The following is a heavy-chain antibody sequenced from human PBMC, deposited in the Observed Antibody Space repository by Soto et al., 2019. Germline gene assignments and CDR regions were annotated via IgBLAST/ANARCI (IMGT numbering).Heavy chain of an antibody. D-gene: IGHD3-22*01. CDR1: GYTFTSYG. CDR2: ISAYNGNT. Sequence: GASVKVSCKASGYTFTSYGISWVRQAPGQGLEWMGWISAYNGNTNYAQKLQGRVTMTTDTSTSTAYMELRSLRSDDTAVYYCAKELFPVYYDSSGWNFDYWGQGTLVTVSS. V-gene: IGHV1-18*01. CDR3: AKELFPVYYDSSGWNFDY. J-gene: IGHJ4*02.